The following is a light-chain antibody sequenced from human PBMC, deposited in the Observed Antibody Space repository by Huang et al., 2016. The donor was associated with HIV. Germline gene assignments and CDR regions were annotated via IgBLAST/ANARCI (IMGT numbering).Light chain of an antibody. CDR3: QQCYSTPYT. CDR2: WAS. Sequence: DIVMTQSPDSLAVSLGERATINCKSSQSVLYSSNNKNDLAWYQQKPGQPPKLLIYWASTRESGVPDRCSGSGSGTDFTLSISSLQAADVAVYYCQQCYSTPYTFGQGTKLEI. V-gene: IGKV4-1*01. CDR1: QSVLYSSNNKND. J-gene: IGKJ2*01.